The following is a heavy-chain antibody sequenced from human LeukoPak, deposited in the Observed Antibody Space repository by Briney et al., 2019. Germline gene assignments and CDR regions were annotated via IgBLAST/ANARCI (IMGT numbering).Heavy chain of an antibody. V-gene: IGHV1-69*04. CDR3: ARDYSSGYYSSAFDI. Sequence: SVKVSCKASGGTFSSYAISWVRQAPGQGLEWMGRIIPILGMANYAQKFQGRVTITADKSTSTAYMELSSLRSEDTAVYYCARDYSSGYYSSAFDIWGQGTMVTVSS. CDR1: GGTFSSYA. D-gene: IGHD3-22*01. CDR2: IIPILGMA. J-gene: IGHJ3*02.